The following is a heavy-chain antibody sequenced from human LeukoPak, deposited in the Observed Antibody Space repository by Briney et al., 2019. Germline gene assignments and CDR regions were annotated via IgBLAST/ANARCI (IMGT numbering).Heavy chain of an antibody. CDR3: ARDSIAVAGWYFDL. V-gene: IGHV4-59*01. Sequence: SETLSLTCTVSGGSISSYYWSWIRQPPGKGLEWIGYIYYSGSTNYNPSLKSRDTISVDTSKNQFSLKLSSVTAADTAVYYCARDSIAVAGWYFDLWGRGTLVTVSS. D-gene: IGHD6-19*01. CDR1: GGSISSYY. CDR2: IYYSGST. J-gene: IGHJ2*01.